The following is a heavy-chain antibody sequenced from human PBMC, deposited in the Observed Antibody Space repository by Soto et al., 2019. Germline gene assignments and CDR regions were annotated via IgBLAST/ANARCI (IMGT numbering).Heavy chain of an antibody. Sequence: SETLSLTCTVSGGSISSYYWSWIRQPPGKGLEWIGYIYYSGSTNYNPSLKSRVTISVDTSKNQFSLKLSSVTAADTAVYHCARGPRGYYDSSGYGWFDPWGQGTLVTVSS. D-gene: IGHD3-22*01. V-gene: IGHV4-59*01. CDR3: ARGPRGYYDSSGYGWFDP. J-gene: IGHJ5*02. CDR1: GGSISSYY. CDR2: IYYSGST.